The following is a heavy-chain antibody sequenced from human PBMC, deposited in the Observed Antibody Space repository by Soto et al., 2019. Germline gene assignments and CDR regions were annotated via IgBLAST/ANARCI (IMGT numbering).Heavy chain of an antibody. CDR3: ARDLATAPDY. J-gene: IGHJ4*02. D-gene: IGHD6-13*01. CDR1: GFTFRSYW. CDR2: ISPDGSST. V-gene: IGHV3-74*01. Sequence: EVQLVESGGGLVQPGGSLRLSCAASGFTFRSYWMHWVRQAPGKGLVWVSRISPDGSSTSYADSVKGRFTISRDNAKNTLFLKMNSLRAEDTAVYYCARDLATAPDYWGQGTLVTVSS.